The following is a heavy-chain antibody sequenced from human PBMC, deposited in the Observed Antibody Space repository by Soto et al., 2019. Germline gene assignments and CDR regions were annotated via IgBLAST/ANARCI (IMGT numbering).Heavy chain of an antibody. J-gene: IGHJ4*02. CDR3: ARDSVSRYHYDRSGWIGGSNHFDY. V-gene: IGHV3-21*01. Sequence: PGGSLRLSXAASGFTFSSYSMNWVRQAPGKGLEWVSSISSSSSYIYYADSVKGRFTISRDNAKNSLYLQMNSLRAEDTAVYYCARDSVSRYHYDRSGWIGGSNHFDYWGQGTLVTVSS. D-gene: IGHD3-22*01. CDR1: GFTFSSYS. CDR2: ISSSSSYI.